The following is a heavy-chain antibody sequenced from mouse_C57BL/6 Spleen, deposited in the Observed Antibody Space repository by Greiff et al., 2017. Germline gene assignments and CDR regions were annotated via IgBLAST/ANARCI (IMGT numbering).Heavy chain of an antibody. Sequence: QVHVKQSGPGLVAPSQSLSITCTVSGFSLTSYGVHWVRQPPGKGLEWLVVIWSDGSTTYNSALKSRLSISKDNSKSQVFLKMNSLQTDDTAMYYCARHGNYGNFAMDYWGQGTSVTVSS. D-gene: IGHD2-1*01. CDR1: GFSLTSYG. V-gene: IGHV2-6-1*01. CDR2: IWSDGST. J-gene: IGHJ4*01. CDR3: ARHGNYGNFAMDY.